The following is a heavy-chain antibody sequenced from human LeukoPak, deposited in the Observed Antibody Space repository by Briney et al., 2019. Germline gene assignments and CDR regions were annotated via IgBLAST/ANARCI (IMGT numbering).Heavy chain of an antibody. CDR3: ASGVYDSSGSYFDY. V-gene: IGHV3-33*01. D-gene: IGHD3-22*01. CDR2: IWYDGSNK. Sequence: GRSLRLSCAASGFTFSSYGMHWVRQAPGKGLEWVAVIWYDGSNKYYADSVKDRFTIARDNSKSTLCLQMNSLRAEDTAVYYCASGVYDSSGSYFDYWGQGTLVTVSS. CDR1: GFTFSSYG. J-gene: IGHJ4*02.